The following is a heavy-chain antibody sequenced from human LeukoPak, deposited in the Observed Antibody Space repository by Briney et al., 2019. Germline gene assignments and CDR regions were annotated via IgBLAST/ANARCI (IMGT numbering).Heavy chain of an antibody. Sequence: PGGSLRLSCAASGYTFSSYSINWVRQAPGKGLEWVSSISVRSNYIYYADSVRGRFRLSRDDARDSLYLQMHSLRAEDTAVYYRVRLRRNSDTSGFYYYYDFWGQGTLVTVSS. V-gene: IGHV3-21*01. CDR1: GYTFSSYS. CDR2: ISVRSNYI. D-gene: IGHD3-22*01. CDR3: VRLRRNSDTSGFYYYYDF. J-gene: IGHJ4*02.